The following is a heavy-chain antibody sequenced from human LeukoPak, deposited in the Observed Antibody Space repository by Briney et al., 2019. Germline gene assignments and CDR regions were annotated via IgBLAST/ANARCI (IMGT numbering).Heavy chain of an antibody. CDR2: INSDGSST. V-gene: IGHV3-74*01. J-gene: IGHJ4*02. D-gene: IGHD3-22*01. CDR1: GFTFSTYW. CDR3: ARVSYYDSSGYFSPYYFNY. Sequence: GGSLRLSCAASGFTFSTYWMHWVRQVPGKGPVWVSRINSDGSSTNYADSVKGRFTISRDNAKNTLYLQMNSLRAEDTAVYYCARVSYYDSSGYFSPYYFNYWGQGTLVTVSS.